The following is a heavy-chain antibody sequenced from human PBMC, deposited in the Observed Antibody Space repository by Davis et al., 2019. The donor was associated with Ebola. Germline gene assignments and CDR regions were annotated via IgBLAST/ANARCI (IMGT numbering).Heavy chain of an antibody. CDR3: ARDSPYYGGNRGYFDL. CDR2: IIPILGIA. Sequence: SVKVSCKASGGTFSSYGISWVRQAPGQGLEWMGRIIPILGIANYAQKFQGRVTITADKSTSTAYMELSSLRSEDTAVYYCARDSPYYGGNRGYFDLWGRGTLVTVSS. D-gene: IGHD4-23*01. CDR1: GGTFSSYG. J-gene: IGHJ2*01. V-gene: IGHV1-69*04.